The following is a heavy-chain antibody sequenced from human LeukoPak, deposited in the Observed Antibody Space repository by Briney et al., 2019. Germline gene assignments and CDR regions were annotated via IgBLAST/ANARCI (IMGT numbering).Heavy chain of an antibody. Sequence: PGRSLRLSCAASGFTFSSYAMHWVRQAPGKGLEWEAVISYDGSDKYYADSVKGRFTISRDNSKNTLYLQMNSLRAEDTAVYYCARYCSGGSCHHTDAFDIWGQGTMVTVSS. D-gene: IGHD2-15*01. CDR2: ISYDGSDK. V-gene: IGHV3-30*04. CDR1: GFTFSSYA. J-gene: IGHJ3*02. CDR3: ARYCSGGSCHHTDAFDI.